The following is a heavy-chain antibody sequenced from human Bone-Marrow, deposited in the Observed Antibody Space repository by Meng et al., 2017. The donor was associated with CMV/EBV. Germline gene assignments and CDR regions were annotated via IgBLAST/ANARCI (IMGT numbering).Heavy chain of an antibody. CDR3: TRRLELENYYYLVMDV. D-gene: IGHD1-1*01. CDR2: MNPNSGNT. J-gene: IGHJ6*02. V-gene: IGHV1-8*01. CDR1: GYTFTSYD. Sequence: ASVKVSCKASGYTFTSYDINWVRQATGQGLEWMGWMNPNSGNTGYAQKFQGRVTMTRNTSISTAYMELSSLRSDDTAVYYCTRRLELENYYYLVMDVWGQGTTVTVSS.